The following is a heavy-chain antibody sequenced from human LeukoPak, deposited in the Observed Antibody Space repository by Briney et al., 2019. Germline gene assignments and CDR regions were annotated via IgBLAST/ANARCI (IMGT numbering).Heavy chain of an antibody. Sequence: AASVKVSCKASGGTFSSYAISWVRQAPGQGLEWMGRIIPILGIANYAQKFQGRVTITADKSTSTAYMELSSLRSEDTAVYYCVPFAGPTTVVTRSNFSQHWGQGTLVTVSS. CDR3: VPFAGPTTVVTRSNFSQH. CDR2: IIPILGIA. J-gene: IGHJ1*01. CDR1: GGTFSSYA. V-gene: IGHV1-69*04. D-gene: IGHD4-23*01.